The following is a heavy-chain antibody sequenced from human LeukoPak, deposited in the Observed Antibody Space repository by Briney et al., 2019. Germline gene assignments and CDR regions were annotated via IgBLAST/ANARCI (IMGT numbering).Heavy chain of an antibody. V-gene: IGHV3-53*01. Sequence: PGGSLRLSCAASGFSVRSNYISWVRQAPGKGLEWVSMIYSDGSIFHADSVKGRLTMSRDNSRNTLDLQMNSLRVEDTAVYFCARDRRRLRGMNGDGDAFDIWGQGTMVTVSS. CDR1: GFSVRSNY. J-gene: IGHJ3*02. D-gene: IGHD1-1*01. CDR2: IYSDGSI. CDR3: ARDRRRLRGMNGDGDAFDI.